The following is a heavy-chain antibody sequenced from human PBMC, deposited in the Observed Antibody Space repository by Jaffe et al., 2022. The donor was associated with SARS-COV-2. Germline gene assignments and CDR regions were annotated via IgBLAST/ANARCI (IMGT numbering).Heavy chain of an antibody. CDR2: IKQDESEK. J-gene: IGHJ4*01. V-gene: IGHV3-7*03. CDR1: GFTFSTYW. D-gene: IGHD1-26*01. CDR3: ARGHVSPWDRHFDY. Sequence: EVQLVESGGGLVQPGGSLRLSCVASGFTFSTYWMNWVRQAPGKGLEWVANIKQDESEKYFVDSVKGRFTISRDNAKNSLYLQMNSLRVEDTAVYYCARGHVSPWDRHFDYWGQGTQVTVSS.